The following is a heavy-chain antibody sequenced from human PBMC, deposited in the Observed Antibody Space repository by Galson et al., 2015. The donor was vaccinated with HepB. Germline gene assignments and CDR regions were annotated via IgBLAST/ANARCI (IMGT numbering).Heavy chain of an antibody. J-gene: IGHJ4*02. D-gene: IGHD3-10*01. CDR1: GFTVSSNY. Sequence: SLRLSCAASGFTVSSNYMSWVRQAPGKGLEWVSVIYSGGSTYYADSVKGRFTTSRDNSKNTLYLQMNSLRAEDTAVYYCARDHPHSGCDYWGQGTLVTVSS. V-gene: IGHV3-53*01. CDR3: ARDHPHSGCDY. CDR2: IYSGGST.